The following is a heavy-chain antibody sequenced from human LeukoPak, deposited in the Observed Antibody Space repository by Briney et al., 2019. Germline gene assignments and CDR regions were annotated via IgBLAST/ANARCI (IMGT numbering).Heavy chain of an antibody. Sequence: SVKVSCKASGDTFSSYAVSWVRQAPGQGLEWLRRLIPIHGISNYAQKFQGRVTITADKSTSTAYMELSSLRSEETAVYYCARAGNSIAVAGVYFDLWGRGTLVTVSS. CDR3: ARAGNSIAVAGVYFDL. J-gene: IGHJ2*01. CDR1: GDTFSSYA. V-gene: IGHV1-69*04. D-gene: IGHD6-19*01. CDR2: LIPIHGIS.